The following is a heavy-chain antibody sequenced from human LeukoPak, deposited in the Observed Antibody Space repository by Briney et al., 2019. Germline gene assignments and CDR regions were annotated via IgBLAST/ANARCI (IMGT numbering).Heavy chain of an antibody. J-gene: IGHJ4*02. D-gene: IGHD2-15*01. V-gene: IGHV3-30*18. Sequence: GGSLRLSCAASGFTFSSHGIHWVRQAPGKGLEWLAVVSSDGGTTYYADSVKGRFTISRDNSKNTLYLQMNSLRGEDTAIYYCTKESATGSRYSFDYWGQGTLVTVSS. CDR1: GFTFSSHG. CDR2: VSSDGGTT. CDR3: TKESATGSRYSFDY.